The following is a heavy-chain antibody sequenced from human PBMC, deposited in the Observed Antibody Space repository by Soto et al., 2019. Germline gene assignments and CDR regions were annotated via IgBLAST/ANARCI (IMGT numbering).Heavy chain of an antibody. CDR1: GVTFSSYS. CDR2: ISSSRSYI. J-gene: IGHJ5*02. Sequence: GGSLRLSCAASGVTFSSYSMNWVRQAPGKGLEWVSSISSSRSYIYYADSVKGRFTISRDNAKNSLYLQMNSRRAADTAVYYCARGRDLEVVPAANVGSWFAPWGQGT. CDR3: ARGRDLEVVPAANVGSWFAP. V-gene: IGHV3-21*01. D-gene: IGHD2-2*01.